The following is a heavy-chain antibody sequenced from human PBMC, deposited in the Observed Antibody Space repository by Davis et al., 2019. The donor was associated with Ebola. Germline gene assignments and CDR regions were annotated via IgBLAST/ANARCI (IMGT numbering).Heavy chain of an antibody. Sequence: PGGSLRLSCAASGFTFSNFYMSWVRQAPGKGLEWVGKIKEDGSEKLYLESVKGRFTVSRDNANNILYLQMDSLRVEDTALYYCVRGGPLGASWGQGTLVTVSS. CDR2: IKEDGSEK. D-gene: IGHD1-26*01. CDR3: VRGGPLGAS. CDR1: GFTFSNFY. J-gene: IGHJ5*02. V-gene: IGHV3-7*01.